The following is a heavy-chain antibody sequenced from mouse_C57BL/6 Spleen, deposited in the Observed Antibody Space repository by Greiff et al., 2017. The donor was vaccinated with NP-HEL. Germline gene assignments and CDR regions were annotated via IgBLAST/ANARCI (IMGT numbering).Heavy chain of an antibody. V-gene: IGHV1-80*01. J-gene: IGHJ1*03. Sequence: VQLQQSGAELVKPGASVKISCKASGYAFSSYWLNWVKQRPGKGLEWIGQIYPGDGDTNSNGQFKGKATLTADKSSSTAYMQLSSLTSEDSSVYFCARDCCGSRGYFDVWGTGTTVTVSS. CDR2: IYPGDGDT. CDR1: GYAFSSYW. D-gene: IGHD1-1*01. CDR3: ARDCCGSRGYFDV.